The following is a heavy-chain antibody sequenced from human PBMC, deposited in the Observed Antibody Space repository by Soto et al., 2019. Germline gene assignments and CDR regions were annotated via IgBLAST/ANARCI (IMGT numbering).Heavy chain of an antibody. CDR2: IYYSGST. D-gene: IGHD5-12*01. CDR1: GGSISSSSYY. CDR3: ARALRGYSGYDRRTTTNWFDP. J-gene: IGHJ5*02. V-gene: IGHV4-39*07. Sequence: PSETLSLTCTVSGGSISSSSYYWGWIRQPPGKGMEWIGSIYYSGSTYYNPSLKSRVTISVDTSKNQFSLKLSSVTAADTAVYYCARALRGYSGYDRRTTTNWFDPWGQGTLVTVSS.